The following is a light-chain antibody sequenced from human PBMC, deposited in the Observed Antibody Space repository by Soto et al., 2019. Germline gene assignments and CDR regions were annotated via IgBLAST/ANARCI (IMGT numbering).Light chain of an antibody. J-gene: IGKJ1*01. CDR3: QQYYSTPWT. CDR1: QSVFYSSNNKNY. Sequence: DIVMSQSPDSLAVSLGERATINCKSSQSVFYSSNNKNYLAWYRQRPGQPPELLIYWASTRESGVPDRFSGSGSGADFTLTISSLQVEDVAVYYCQQYYSTPWTFGQGTKVEIK. V-gene: IGKV4-1*01. CDR2: WAS.